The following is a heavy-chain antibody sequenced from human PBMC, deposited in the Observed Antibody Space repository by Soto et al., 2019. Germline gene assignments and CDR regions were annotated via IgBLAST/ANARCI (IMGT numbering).Heavy chain of an antibody. CDR1: GFTFSSYV. D-gene: IGHD2-15*01. CDR3: ARMGLLHGMDV. J-gene: IGHJ6*01. V-gene: IGHV3-30-3*01. Sequence: QVQLVESGGGVVQPGRSLRLSCAASGFTFSSYVMHWVRQAPGKGLEWMAVISYDGSNKYYADSVKGRFTISRDNSENTLYLQMNSLRAEDTAVYYCARMGLLHGMDVW. CDR2: ISYDGSNK.